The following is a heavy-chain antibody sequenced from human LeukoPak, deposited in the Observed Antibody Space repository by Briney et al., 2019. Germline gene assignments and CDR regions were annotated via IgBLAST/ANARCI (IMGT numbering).Heavy chain of an antibody. CDR3: ATVEYYDSSGSCYFQH. V-gene: IGHV3-53*01. Sequence: GGSLRLSCAASGFTVSSNYMSWVRQAPGKGLKLVSVIYSADSTYYADSVKGRFTISRDNSKNTLYLQMNSLRAEDTAVYYCATVEYYDSSGSCYFQHWGQGTLLTVSS. D-gene: IGHD3-22*01. CDR1: GFTVSSNY. CDR2: IYSADST. J-gene: IGHJ1*01.